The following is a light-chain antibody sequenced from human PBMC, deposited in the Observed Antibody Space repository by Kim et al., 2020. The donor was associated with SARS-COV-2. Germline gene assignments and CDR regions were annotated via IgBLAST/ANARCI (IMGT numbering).Light chain of an antibody. CDR3: SSYTSSRIV. V-gene: IGLV2-14*03. CDR2: DVS. J-gene: IGLJ1*01. Sequence: QSVLTQPASVSGSPGQSISISCTGTSSDVGGYNYVSWYQQHPGKSPKLMIYDVSNRPSGVSNRFSGSNSGNTASLTISGLRAEDEADYYCSSYTSSRIVFGTGTKVTVL. CDR1: SSDVGGYNY.